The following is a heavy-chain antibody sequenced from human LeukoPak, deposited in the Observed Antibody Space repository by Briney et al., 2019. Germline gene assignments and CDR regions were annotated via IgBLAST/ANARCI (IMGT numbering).Heavy chain of an antibody. CDR1: GGSISSGGYS. CDR2: IYHSGST. D-gene: IGHD3-9*01. CDR3: ARGDYDILTGYNYYYYYGMDV. J-gene: IGHJ6*02. V-gene: IGHV4-30-2*01. Sequence: PSQTLSLTCAVSGGSISSGGYSWNWIRQPPGKGLEWIGFIYHSGSTYYNPSLKSRVTISVDTSKNQFSLKLSSVTAAVTAVYYCARGDYDILTGYNYYYYYGMDVWGQGTTVTVSS.